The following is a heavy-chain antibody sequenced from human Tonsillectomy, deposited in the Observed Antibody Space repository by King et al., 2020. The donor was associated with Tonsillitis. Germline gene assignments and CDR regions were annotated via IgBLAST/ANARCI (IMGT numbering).Heavy chain of an antibody. V-gene: IGHV3-9*01. CDR3: VKGSSSYYYYYMDV. CDR2: ISWDSGNI. D-gene: IGHD6-6*01. CDR1: GFTFDDYA. J-gene: IGHJ6*03. Sequence: EVQLVESGGGLVQPGRSLRLSCEASGFTFDDYAMHWVRHAPGKGLEWVSGISWDSGNIGYADSVKGRFTISRDNAQNSLYLQMNSLRTEDTALYYCVKGSSSYYYYYMDVWGKGATVTVSS.